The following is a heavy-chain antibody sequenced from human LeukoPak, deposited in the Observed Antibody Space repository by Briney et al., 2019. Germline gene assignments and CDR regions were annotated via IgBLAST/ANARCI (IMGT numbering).Heavy chain of an antibody. V-gene: IGHV3-23*01. J-gene: IGHJ4*02. CDR1: GFTFSNYA. Sequence: KAGGSLRLSCAASGFTFSNYAMNWVRQAPGKGLEWVSVIGTSGRTTDYADSVKGRFTISRDNSKNTLYLQMNTLRADDTAVYYCAAKQGGDYPLDYWGQGTQVTVSS. CDR3: AAKQGGDYPLDY. CDR2: IGTSGRTT. D-gene: IGHD2-21*01.